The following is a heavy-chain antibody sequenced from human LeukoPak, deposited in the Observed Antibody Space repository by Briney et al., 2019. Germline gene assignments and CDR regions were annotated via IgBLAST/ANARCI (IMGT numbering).Heavy chain of an antibody. CDR3: AVGLQYENQFDY. V-gene: IGHV3-74*01. J-gene: IGHJ4*02. CDR2: ISPDGSNT. Sequence: GGSLRLSCAASGFTFSNYWMHWVRQGPAKGLVWVSRISPDGSNTNYADSVKDRFTISRDNSKNTLYLQMNSLRAEDTAVYYCAVGLQYENQFDYWGQGTLVTVSS. D-gene: IGHD4-11*01. CDR1: GFTFSNYW.